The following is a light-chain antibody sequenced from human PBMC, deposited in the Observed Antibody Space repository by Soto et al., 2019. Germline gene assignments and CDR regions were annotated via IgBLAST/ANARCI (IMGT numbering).Light chain of an antibody. CDR1: QGISSW. V-gene: IGKV1-12*01. J-gene: IGKJ1*01. Sequence: DLQMTQSPSSVSASVGDRVKITCRASQGISSWLAWYQQKPGKAPKLLIYKASTLKSGVPSRFSGSGSGTDFTLAISSLQPEDSATYYCLQDINYPWTFGQGTKVDI. CDR2: KAS. CDR3: LQDINYPWT.